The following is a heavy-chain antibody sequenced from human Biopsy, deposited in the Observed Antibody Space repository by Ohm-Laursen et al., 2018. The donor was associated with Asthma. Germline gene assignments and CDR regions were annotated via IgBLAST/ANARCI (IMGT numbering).Heavy chain of an antibody. J-gene: IGHJ2*01. Sequence: TLSLTCAVSGDSIDSGDYSWTWIRQSPGVGLEWIGYIYRNGDTYYNPTLKNRVTISIDRSKNQFSLRLGSVTAADTAVYYCARAVSSSSYWYFDLWGRGDLVTVSS. V-gene: IGHV4-30-2*06. CDR1: GDSIDSGDYS. CDR2: IYRNGDT. CDR3: ARAVSSSSYWYFDL. D-gene: IGHD6-6*01.